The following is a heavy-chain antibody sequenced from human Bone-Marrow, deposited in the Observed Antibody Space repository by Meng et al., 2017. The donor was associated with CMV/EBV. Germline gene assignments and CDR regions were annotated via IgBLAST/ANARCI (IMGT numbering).Heavy chain of an antibody. J-gene: IGHJ3*02. Sequence: GGSLRLSCAASGFTFSNAWMSRVRQAPGKGLEWVGRIKSKTDGGTTDYAAPVKGRFTISRDDSKNTLYLQMNSLKTEDTAVYYCTTRRGTMIVVVIDAFDIWGQGTMVPVSS. D-gene: IGHD3-22*01. CDR1: GFTFSNAW. CDR3: TTRRGTMIVVVIDAFDI. CDR2: IKSKTDGGTT. V-gene: IGHV3-15*01.